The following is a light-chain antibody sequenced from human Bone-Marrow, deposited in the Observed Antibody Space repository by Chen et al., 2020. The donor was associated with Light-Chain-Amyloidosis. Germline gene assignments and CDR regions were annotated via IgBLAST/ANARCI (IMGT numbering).Light chain of an antibody. Sequence: QSALTQPASVSGSPGHSIAISCTGASSDIVGYNFVSWYQQHSGKAPNLILYEVSNRPSGVSSRFSGSKSGDTASLTISGLQPEDEADYYCSSYTTSTTWVFGGGTKLTVL. V-gene: IGLV2-14*01. CDR3: SSYTTSTTWV. CDR2: EVS. J-gene: IGLJ3*02. CDR1: SSDIVGYNF.